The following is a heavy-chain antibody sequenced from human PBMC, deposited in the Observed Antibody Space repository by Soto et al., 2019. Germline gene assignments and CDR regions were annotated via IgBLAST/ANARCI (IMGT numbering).Heavy chain of an antibody. CDR2: ISYDGSNK. Sequence: QVQLVESGGGVVQPGRSLRLSCAASGVTFSGYAMHWVRKAPGKGLEWVAVISYDGSNKYYADSVKGRFTISRDNSKNTLYLQMNSLRAEDTALYYCARARLDTPALDYWGQGTLVTVSS. J-gene: IGHJ4*02. D-gene: IGHD2-2*01. CDR3: ARARLDTPALDY. CDR1: GVTFSGYA. V-gene: IGHV3-30-3*01.